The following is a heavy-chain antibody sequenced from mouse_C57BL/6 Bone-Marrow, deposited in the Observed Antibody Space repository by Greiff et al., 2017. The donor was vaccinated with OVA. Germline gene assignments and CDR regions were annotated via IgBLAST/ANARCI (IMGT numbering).Heavy chain of an antibody. V-gene: IGHV5-15*01. J-gene: IGHJ4*01. CDR3: ARLGGYDYDGAYYYAMDY. Sequence: EVKLVESGGGLVQPGGSLKLSCAASGFTFSDYGMAWVRQAPRKGPEWVAFISNLAYSIYYADTVTGRFTISRENAKNTLYLEMSSLRSEDTAMYYCARLGGYDYDGAYYYAMDYWGQGTSVTVSS. CDR2: ISNLAYSI. CDR1: GFTFSDYG. D-gene: IGHD2-4*01.